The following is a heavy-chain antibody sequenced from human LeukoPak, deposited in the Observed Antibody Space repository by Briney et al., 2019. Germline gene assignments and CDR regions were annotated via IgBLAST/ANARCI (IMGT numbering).Heavy chain of an antibody. V-gene: IGHV4-59*08. J-gene: IGHJ4*02. Sequence: SETLSLTCTVSGGSISSYYWSWIRQPPGKGLEWIGYVYDSGSTNYNPSLKSRVTISVDTSKNQFSLKLSSVTAADTAVYYCARQRTVTYFDYWGQGTLVTVSS. CDR3: ARQRTVTYFDY. CDR2: VYDSGST. D-gene: IGHD4-17*01. CDR1: GGSISSYY.